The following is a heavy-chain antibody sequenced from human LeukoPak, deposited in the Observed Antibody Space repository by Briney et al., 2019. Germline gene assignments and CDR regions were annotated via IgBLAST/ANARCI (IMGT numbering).Heavy chain of an antibody. Sequence: ARSLRLSCAASGFTLSNYGVHWVRHGPGKGLVWVSRINRDGSVTTYADSVRDRFTISRDNAKNTAYLQMNSLRAEDTGLYYCARNLFGELDFWGQGALVTVSS. CDR3: ARNLFGELDF. J-gene: IGHJ4*02. V-gene: IGHV3-74*01. CDR2: INRDGSVT. D-gene: IGHD3-10*01. CDR1: GFTLSNYG.